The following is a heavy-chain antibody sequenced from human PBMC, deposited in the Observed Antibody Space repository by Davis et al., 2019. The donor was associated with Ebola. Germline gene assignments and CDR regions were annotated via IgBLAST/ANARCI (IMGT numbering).Heavy chain of an antibody. V-gene: IGHV3-53*01. CDR1: GFTVSSNY. Sequence: PGGSLRLSCAASGFTVSSNYMSWVRQAPGKGLEWVSAIYSGGSTYYADSMKGRFTISRDNSKNTIFLQMNSLRVEDTAVYYCATRLRFLESIENYHQYVVDVWGQGTTVTVSS. J-gene: IGHJ6*02. D-gene: IGHD3-3*01. CDR2: IYSGGST. CDR3: ATRLRFLESIENYHQYVVDV.